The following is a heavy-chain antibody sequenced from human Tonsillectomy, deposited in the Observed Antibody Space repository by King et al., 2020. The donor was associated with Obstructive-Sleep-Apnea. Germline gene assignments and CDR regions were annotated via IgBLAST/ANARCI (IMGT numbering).Heavy chain of an antibody. CDR2: TSSSSRCI. CDR3: ARDSSYTATFDY. V-gene: IGHV3-21*01. J-gene: IGHJ4*02. D-gene: IGHD5-18*01. Sequence: VQLVGSGGGLGKPGGVLGLFCSASGFTFSSDIMNWVPPAPGEGLEGVSSTSSSSRCIFYAESGKGRFTISIDNAKKSLFLQMNSLRAEDTAVYYCARDSSYTATFDYWGQGTLVTVSS. CDR1: GFTFSSDI.